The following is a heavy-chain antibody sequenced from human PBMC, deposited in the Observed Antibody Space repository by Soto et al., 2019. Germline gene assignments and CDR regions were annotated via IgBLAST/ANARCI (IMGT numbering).Heavy chain of an antibody. CDR2: IYHSGST. V-gene: IGHV4-30-2*01. J-gene: IGHJ4*02. CDR1: GGSISSGGYS. Sequence: QLQLQESGSGLVKPSQTLSLTCAVSGGSISSGGYSWSWIRQPPGKGLECIGYIYHSGSTYYNPSLKSRVTISVDRSKNQCSLKLSSVPAADTAVYYCARAGGLGAVAADYWGQGTLVTVSS. CDR3: ARAGGLGAVAADY. D-gene: IGHD6-19*01.